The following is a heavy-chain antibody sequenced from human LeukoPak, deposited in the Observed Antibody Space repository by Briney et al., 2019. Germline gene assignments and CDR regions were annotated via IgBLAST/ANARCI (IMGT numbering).Heavy chain of an antibody. J-gene: IGHJ3*02. Sequence: GGSLRLSCAASGFTFSSYAMSWVCQAPGKGLEWVSAISGSGGSTYYADSVKGRFTISRDNSKNTLYLQMNSLRAEDTAVYYCAKDWSRYGGNSNDAFDIWGQGTMVTVSS. V-gene: IGHV3-23*01. D-gene: IGHD4-23*01. CDR1: GFTFSSYA. CDR2: ISGSGGST. CDR3: AKDWSRYGGNSNDAFDI.